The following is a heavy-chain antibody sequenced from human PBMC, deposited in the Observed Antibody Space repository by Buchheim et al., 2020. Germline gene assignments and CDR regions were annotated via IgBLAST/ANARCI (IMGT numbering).Heavy chain of an antibody. J-gene: IGHJ4*02. Sequence: QLQLQESGPGLVKPSETLSLTCTVSGGSISSSSYYWGWIRQPPGKGLEWIGSIYYSGSTYYNPSRKSRVTISVDTSKKQFSLKLSSVTAADTAVYYCARGPDLGYYDSSGYYYFDYWGQGTL. CDR2: IYYSGST. V-gene: IGHV4-39*07. D-gene: IGHD3-22*01. CDR1: GGSISSSSYY. CDR3: ARGPDLGYYDSSGYYYFDY.